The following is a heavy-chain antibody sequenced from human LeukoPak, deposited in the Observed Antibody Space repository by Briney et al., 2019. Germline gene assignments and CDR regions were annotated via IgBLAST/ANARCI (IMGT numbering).Heavy chain of an antibody. CDR2: INPNSGGT. CDR3: ARVTLTYYYAY. V-gene: IGHV1-2*02. Sequence: ASVKVSCKAFGYTFISYGVTSVRQAPGQGLEWMGCINPNSGGTHSAQKFQGRVTMTRDTSISTAYMELIRLRSHDTAVYYCARVTLTYYYAYWGQGTLVTVSS. J-gene: IGHJ4*02. D-gene: IGHD1-14*01. CDR1: GYTFISYG.